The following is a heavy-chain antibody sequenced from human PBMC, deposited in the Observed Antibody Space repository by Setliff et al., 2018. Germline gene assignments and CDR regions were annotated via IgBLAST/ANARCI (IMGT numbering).Heavy chain of an antibody. V-gene: IGHV1-18*01. CDR1: GYNFITFG. J-gene: IGHJ4*02. CDR3: VRGPGPSVVVAMPFDR. D-gene: IGHD5-12*01. CDR2: ISPYNEKT. Sequence: ASVKVSCKTSGYNFITFGISWARQAPGQGLEWMGWISPYNEKTNYAEKFQGRVTMTTDTSTTTVYMEVASLRSDDTAVYYCVRGPGPSVVVAMPFDRWGQGTLVTVS.